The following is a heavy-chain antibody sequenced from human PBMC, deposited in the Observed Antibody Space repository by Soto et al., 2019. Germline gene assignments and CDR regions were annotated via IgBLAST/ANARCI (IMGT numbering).Heavy chain of an antibody. V-gene: IGHV4-59*01. CDR3: ARSFEMGSGWYGSFDY. Sequence: PSETLSLTCTVSGGSISSYYWSWIRQSPGKGLEWIGYIYYTGITKYNPSLKSRVTISVDTPKNHFSLKVNSVTSADTAVYYCARSFEMGSGWYGSFDYWGKGTLVTVSS. D-gene: IGHD6-19*01. J-gene: IGHJ4*02. CDR1: GGSISSYY. CDR2: IYYTGIT.